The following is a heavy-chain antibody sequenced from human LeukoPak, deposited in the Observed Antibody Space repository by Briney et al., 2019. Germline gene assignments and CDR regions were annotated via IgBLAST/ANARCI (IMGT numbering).Heavy chain of an antibody. Sequence: GESLKISCKGSGYSFTSYWIGWVRQMPGKGLEWMGIIYPGNSDTRYSPSFQGQVTFSADKSISTAYLQWSSLKASDTAMYYCASRYYDILTGHDAFDIWGQGTMVTVSS. V-gene: IGHV5-51*01. CDR1: GYSFTSYW. CDR3: ASRYYDILTGHDAFDI. CDR2: IYPGNSDT. D-gene: IGHD3-9*01. J-gene: IGHJ3*02.